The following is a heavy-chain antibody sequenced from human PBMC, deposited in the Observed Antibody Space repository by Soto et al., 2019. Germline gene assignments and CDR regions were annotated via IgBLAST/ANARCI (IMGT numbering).Heavy chain of an antibody. Sequence: GGSLRLSCAASGFTFSSYGMHWVRQAPGKGLEWVAVIWYDGSNKYYADSVKGRFTISRDNSKNTLYLQMNSLRAEDTAVYYCARTYGSGRGYYYYGMDVWGQGTTVTVS. V-gene: IGHV3-33*01. CDR1: GFTFSSYG. D-gene: IGHD3-10*01. CDR3: ARTYGSGRGYYYYGMDV. J-gene: IGHJ6*02. CDR2: IWYDGSNK.